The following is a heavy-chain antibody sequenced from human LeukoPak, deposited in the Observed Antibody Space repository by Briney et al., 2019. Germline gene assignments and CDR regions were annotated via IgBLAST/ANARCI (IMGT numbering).Heavy chain of an antibody. CDR1: GGSSSGCY. Sequence: SETLSLTCAVYGGSSSGCYWSWIRQPPGKGLEWIGEINHSGSTNYNPSLESRVTISVDTSKNQFSLKLSSVTAADTVVYYCARERRRELRFLEWLPDYFDYWGQGTLVTVSS. CDR3: ARERRRELRFLEWLPDYFDY. CDR2: INHSGST. D-gene: IGHD3-3*01. V-gene: IGHV4-34*01. J-gene: IGHJ4*02.